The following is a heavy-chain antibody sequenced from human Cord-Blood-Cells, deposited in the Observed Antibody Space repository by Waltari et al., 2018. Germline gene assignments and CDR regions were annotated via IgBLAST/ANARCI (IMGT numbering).Heavy chain of an antibody. Sequence: QVQLQLWGAGLFKSSETLSFTCADYGWSFCGHYWTLFRPPPGKGLEWIGEINHSGRTNYNPSLKSRVTISVDTSKNQFSLKLSSVTAADTAVYYCARGRGKGDDQTPFDYWGQGTLVTVSS. D-gene: IGHD3-10*01. CDR2: INHSGRT. V-gene: IGHV4-34*01. J-gene: IGHJ4*02. CDR1: GWSFCGHY. CDR3: ARGRGKGDDQTPFDY.